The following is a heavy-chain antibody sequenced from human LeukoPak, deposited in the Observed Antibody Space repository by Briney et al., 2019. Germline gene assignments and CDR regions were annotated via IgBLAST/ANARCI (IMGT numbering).Heavy chain of an antibody. CDR2: ISAYNGNT. CDR3: ARDRREGYYDFWSGYSCDY. J-gene: IGHJ4*02. CDR1: GYTFTSYG. V-gene: IGHV1-18*01. D-gene: IGHD3-3*01. Sequence: ASVKVSCKASGYTFTSYGISWVRQAPGQGLEWMGWISAYNGNTNYAQKLQGRVTMTTDTSTSTAYMELRSLRSDDTAVYYCARDRREGYYDFWSGYSCDYWGQGTLVTVSS.